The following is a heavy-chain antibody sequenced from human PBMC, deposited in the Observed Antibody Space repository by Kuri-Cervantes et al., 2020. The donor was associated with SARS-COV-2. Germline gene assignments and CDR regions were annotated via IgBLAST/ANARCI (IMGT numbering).Heavy chain of an antibody. CDR2: ISAYNGNT. Sequence: ASVKVSCKASGYTFTSYGISWVRQAPGQGLEWMGWISAYNGNTNYAQKLQGRVTVTRDTSTSTAYMELRSLRPDDTAVYYCATTMVRGIMIGYPHSGWFDPWGQGTLVTVSS. CDR1: GYTFTSYG. V-gene: IGHV1-18*01. J-gene: IGHJ5*02. D-gene: IGHD3-10*01. CDR3: ATTMVRGIMIGYPHSGWFDP.